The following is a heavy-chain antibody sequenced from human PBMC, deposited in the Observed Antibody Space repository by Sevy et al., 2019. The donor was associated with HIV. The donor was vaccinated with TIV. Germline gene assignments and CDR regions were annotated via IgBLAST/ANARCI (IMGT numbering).Heavy chain of an antibody. Sequence: ASVKVSCKVSGYTLTELSMHWMRQAPGKGLEWMGGFDPEDGETIYAQKFQGRVTMTEDTSTDTAYMELSSLRSEDTAVYYCATANYYGSGSLLYYFDYWGQGTLFTVSS. CDR1: GYTLTELS. V-gene: IGHV1-24*01. D-gene: IGHD3-10*01. J-gene: IGHJ4*02. CDR3: ATANYYGSGSLLYYFDY. CDR2: FDPEDGET.